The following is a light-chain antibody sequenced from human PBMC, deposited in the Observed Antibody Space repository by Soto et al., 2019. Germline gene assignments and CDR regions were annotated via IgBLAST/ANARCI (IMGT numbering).Light chain of an antibody. Sequence: DIQLTQSPSFLSASVGDRVTITCLASQGISSYLAWYQQKPGKAPKLLIYAASTLQSGVPSRFSGSGSGTEFTLTISSLQPEDFATYSCQQLNSYPNTFGQGTKLEIK. J-gene: IGKJ2*01. V-gene: IGKV1-9*01. CDR1: QGISSY. CDR2: AAS. CDR3: QQLNSYPNT.